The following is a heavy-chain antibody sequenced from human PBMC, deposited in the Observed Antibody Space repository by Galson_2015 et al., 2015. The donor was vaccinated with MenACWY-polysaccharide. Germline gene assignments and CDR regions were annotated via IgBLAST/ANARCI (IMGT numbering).Heavy chain of an antibody. D-gene: IGHD3-22*01. J-gene: IGHJ4*02. CDR3: ARESHLDSSGYPDY. V-gene: IGHV3-74*01. CDR1: GFVFSNSW. CDR2: INIDGSVT. Sequence: LRLSCAGSGFVFSNSWMHWVRQAPGKGLVWVSRINIDGSVTNYADSVKGRFTISRDNAKNTLYLQMNSLRAEDTALYYCARESHLDSSGYPDYWGQGTLVTVSS.